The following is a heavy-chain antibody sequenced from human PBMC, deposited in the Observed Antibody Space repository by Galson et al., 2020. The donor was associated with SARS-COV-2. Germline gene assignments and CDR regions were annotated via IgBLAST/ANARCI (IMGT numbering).Heavy chain of an antibody. V-gene: IGHV1-18*04. Sequence: ASVKVSCKASGYPFTSYGISWVRQATGQGLEWMGWISAYNGNTNYAEKLQGRVTMTTDTSTSTAYMELRSLRSDDTAVYYCAKVDDFWTGYYTGFDYWGQGTLVTVSS. D-gene: IGHD3-3*01. J-gene: IGHJ4*02. CDR2: ISAYNGNT. CDR3: AKVDDFWTGYYTGFDY. CDR1: GYPFTSYG.